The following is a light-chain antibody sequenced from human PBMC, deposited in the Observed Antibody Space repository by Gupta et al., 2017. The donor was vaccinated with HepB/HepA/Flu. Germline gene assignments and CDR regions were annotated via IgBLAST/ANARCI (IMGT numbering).Light chain of an antibody. CDR1: SSDVGGYNY. V-gene: IGLV2-14*03. CDR3: SSYTSSSTL. CDR2: DVS. J-gene: IGLJ2*01. Sequence: QSALTQPASVSGSPGQSITISCTGTSSDVGGYNYVSWYQQHPGKAPKLMIYDVSNRPSGVSTRFAGSKSHSTASLTISGLQAEDEAVYYCSSYTSSSTLFGGGTKLTVL.